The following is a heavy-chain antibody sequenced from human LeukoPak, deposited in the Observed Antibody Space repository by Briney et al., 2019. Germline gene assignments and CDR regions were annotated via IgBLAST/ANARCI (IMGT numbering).Heavy chain of an antibody. V-gene: IGHV3-23*01. D-gene: IGHD2-15*01. CDR3: AKFGAHIVVVVAAPFDP. Sequence: GGSRRLCCAASGFTFSSYAMSWVRQAPGKGLEWVSAISGGGGSTYYADSVKGRFTISRDNSKNTLYLQMNSLRAEDTAVYYCAKFGAHIVVVVAAPFDPWGQRTLVTVSS. CDR1: GFTFSSYA. CDR2: ISGGGGST. J-gene: IGHJ5*02.